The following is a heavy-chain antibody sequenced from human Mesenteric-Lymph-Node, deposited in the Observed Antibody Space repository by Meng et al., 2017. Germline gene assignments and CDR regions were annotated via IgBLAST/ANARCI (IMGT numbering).Heavy chain of an antibody. V-gene: IGHV3-20*04. CDR2: INWNGGST. J-gene: IGHJ4*02. CDR3: ARVFERYYYGSGSYPKGPYDY. CDR1: GFTFDDYG. D-gene: IGHD3-10*01. Sequence: GESLKISCAASGFTFDDYGMSWVRQAPGKGLEWVSGINWNGGSTGYADSVKGRFTISRDNAKNSLYLQMNSLRAEDTALYYCARVFERYYYGSGSYPKGPYDYWGQGTLVTVSS.